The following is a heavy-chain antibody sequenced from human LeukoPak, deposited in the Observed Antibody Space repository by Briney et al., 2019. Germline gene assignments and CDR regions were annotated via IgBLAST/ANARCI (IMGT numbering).Heavy chain of an antibody. V-gene: IGHV1-69-2*01. J-gene: IGHJ6*03. CDR1: GYTFTDYY. D-gene: IGHD4-11*01. Sequence: ATVKISCKVSGYTFTDYYMHWVQQAPGKGLEWMGLVDLEDGETIYAEKFQGRVTITADTSTDTAYMELSSLRSEDTAVYYCATDFPSTTLTTGPTSGYYYYYMDVWGKGTTVTVSS. CDR3: ATDFPSTTLTTGPTSGYYYYYMDV. CDR2: VDLEDGET.